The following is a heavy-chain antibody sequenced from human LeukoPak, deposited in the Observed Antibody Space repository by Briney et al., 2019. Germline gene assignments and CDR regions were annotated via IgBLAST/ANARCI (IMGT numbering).Heavy chain of an antibody. D-gene: IGHD2-8*01. CDR2: ISYDGTNK. CDR1: GFTFSTYG. V-gene: IGHV3-30*18. Sequence: PGRSLRLSCAASGFTFSTYGMHWVRQAPGKGLEWVAAISYDGTNKYYADSVKGRFTISRDNSKNTLYLQMNSLRAEDTAVYYCAKDHCTNGVCYPDYWGQGTLVTVSS. J-gene: IGHJ4*02. CDR3: AKDHCTNGVCYPDY.